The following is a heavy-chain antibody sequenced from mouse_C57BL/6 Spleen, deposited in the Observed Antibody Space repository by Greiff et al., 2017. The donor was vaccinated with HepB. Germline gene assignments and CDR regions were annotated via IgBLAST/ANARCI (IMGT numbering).Heavy chain of an antibody. CDR2: IDPSDSYT. V-gene: IGHV1-50*01. Sequence: VQLQQPGAELVKPGASVKLSCKASGYTFTSYWMQWVKQRPGQGLEWIGEIDPSDSYTNYNKKFKGKATLTVDTSSSTAYMQLSSLTSEDSAVYYCARGSNYEAWFAYWGQGTLVTVSA. D-gene: IGHD2-5*01. J-gene: IGHJ3*01. CDR1: GYTFTSYW. CDR3: ARGSNYEAWFAY.